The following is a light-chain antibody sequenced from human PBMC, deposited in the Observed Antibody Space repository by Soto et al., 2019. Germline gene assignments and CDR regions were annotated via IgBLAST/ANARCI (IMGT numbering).Light chain of an antibody. J-gene: IGKJ4*01. V-gene: IGKV1-5*01. CDR2: VAS. Sequence: DIQMTQSPSSLSASVGDRVTITCRASQSIGRFLNWHQQKPGKAPNVLINVASTLRSGVPSRFSGSGSGTDFNLTISSLQPDDFATYYCQQYNHYSGLTFGGGTKVDI. CDR1: QSIGRF. CDR3: QQYNHYSGLT.